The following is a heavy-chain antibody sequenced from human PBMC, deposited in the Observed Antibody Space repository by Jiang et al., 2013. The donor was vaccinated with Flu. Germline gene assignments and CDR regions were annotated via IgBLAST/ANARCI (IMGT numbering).Heavy chain of an antibody. CDR2: IYYSGTT. D-gene: IGHD1-7*01. Sequence: LLKSSETLSLTCTVSGGSISSNNYYWGWIRQPPGKGLEWIGTIYYSGTTYYNPSLKSRVTMSVDTSKNQFSLKLSSVTAADTAVYYCARRGTGTSRYFDYWGQGTLVTVSS. CDR3: ARRGTGTSRYFDY. CDR1: GGSISSNNYY. V-gene: IGHV4-39*07. J-gene: IGHJ4*02.